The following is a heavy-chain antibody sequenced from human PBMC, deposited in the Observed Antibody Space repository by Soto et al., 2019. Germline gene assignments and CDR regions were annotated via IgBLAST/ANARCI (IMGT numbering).Heavy chain of an antibody. V-gene: IGHV4-34*01. CDR1: GGSFSGYY. J-gene: IGHJ4*02. CDR2: INHSGST. D-gene: IGHD4-17*01. CDR3: ARGRGLTTATTLDH. Sequence: SETLSLTCAVYGGSFSGYYWSWIRQPPGKGLEWIGEINHSGSTNYNPSLKSRVTISVDPSKNQFPLKLSSVTAAGMAVYYCARGRGLTTATTLDHWGQGTLLTVCS.